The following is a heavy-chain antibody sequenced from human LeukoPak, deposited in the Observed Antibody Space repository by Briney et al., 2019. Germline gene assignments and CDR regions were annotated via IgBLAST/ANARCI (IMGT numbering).Heavy chain of an antibody. CDR1: GFTFSSYS. CDR3: AKDRKARGVDY. J-gene: IGHJ4*02. D-gene: IGHD3-10*01. Sequence: GGSLRLSCAASGFTFSSYSMNWVRQAPGKGLEWVSSISSSSSYIYYADSVKGRFTISRDNSKNTLYLQMNTLRAEDTAVYYCAKDRKARGVDYWGQGTLVTVSS. V-gene: IGHV3-21*04. CDR2: ISSSSSYI.